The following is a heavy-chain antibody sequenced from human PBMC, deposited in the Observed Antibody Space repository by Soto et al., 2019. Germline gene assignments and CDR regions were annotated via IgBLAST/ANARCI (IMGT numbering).Heavy chain of an antibody. CDR3: VRDRSGSYLEGFDY. Sequence: GGSLRLSCAASGFTFSSFWMTWVRQAPGKGLEWVANIKHDGSEKYYAESVKGRFTISRDNARNSLFLEMKSLRSEDTAVYSCVRDRSGSYLEGFDYWGQGTLVTVPQ. D-gene: IGHD1-26*01. CDR2: IKHDGSEK. V-gene: IGHV3-7*01. J-gene: IGHJ4*02. CDR1: GFTFSSFW.